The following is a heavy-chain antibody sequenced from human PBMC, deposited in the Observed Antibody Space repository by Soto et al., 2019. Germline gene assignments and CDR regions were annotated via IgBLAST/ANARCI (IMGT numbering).Heavy chain of an antibody. J-gene: IGHJ4*02. D-gene: IGHD6-19*01. CDR1: GFTFSNYW. V-gene: IGHV3-7*05. CDR3: GRNSGWYRLDF. Sequence: EVQLVESGGGLVQSGGSLRLSCAASGFTFSNYWMTWVRQAPGKGLEWVANIKGDGSEKEAGDSVKGRFTISRDNAENSLFLQMNSLTAADTAIYYCGRNSGWYRLDFWCQGALVTVTS. CDR2: IKGDGSEK.